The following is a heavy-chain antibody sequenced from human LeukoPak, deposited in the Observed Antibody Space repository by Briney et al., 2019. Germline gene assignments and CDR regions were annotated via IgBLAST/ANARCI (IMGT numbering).Heavy chain of an antibody. CDR2: IYTSGST. D-gene: IGHD3-22*01. V-gene: IGHV4-4*07. CDR1: GGSISSYY. CDR3: ARGGGDYYDSSGYYRY. J-gene: IGHJ3*01. Sequence: SETLSLTCTVSGGSISSYYWSWIRQPAGKGLEWIGRIYTSGSTNYNPSLKSRVTMSVDTSKNQFSLKLSSVTAADTAVYYCARGGGDYYDSSGYYRYWGQGTMVTVSS.